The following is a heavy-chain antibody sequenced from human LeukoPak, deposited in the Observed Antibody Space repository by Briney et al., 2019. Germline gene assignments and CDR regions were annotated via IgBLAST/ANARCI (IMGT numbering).Heavy chain of an antibody. Sequence: SETLSLTCTVSGGSISSYYWSWIRQPPGKGLEWIGYIYYSGSTHYNPSLKSRVTISVDTSKNQFSLKLSSVTAADTAVYYCARTMTRRRNRGYYYYMDVWGKGTTVTVSS. CDR3: ARTMTRRRNRGYYYYMDV. D-gene: IGHD3-22*01. V-gene: IGHV4-59*12. J-gene: IGHJ6*03. CDR2: IYYSGST. CDR1: GGSISSYY.